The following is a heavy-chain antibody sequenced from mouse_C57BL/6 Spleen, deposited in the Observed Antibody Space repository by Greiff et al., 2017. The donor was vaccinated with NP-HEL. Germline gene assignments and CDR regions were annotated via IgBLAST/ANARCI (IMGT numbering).Heavy chain of an antibody. J-gene: IGHJ4*01. D-gene: IGHD2-1*01. CDR1: GYTFTSYW. CDR2: IDPSDSET. CDR3: AREGNYGRNAMDY. Sequence: QVHVKQPGAELVRPGSSVKLSCKASGYTFTSYWMHWVKQRPIQGLEWIGNIDPSDSETHYNQKFKDKATLTVDKSSSTAYMQLSSLTSEDSAVYYCAREGNYGRNAMDYWGQGTSVTVSS. V-gene: IGHV1-52*01.